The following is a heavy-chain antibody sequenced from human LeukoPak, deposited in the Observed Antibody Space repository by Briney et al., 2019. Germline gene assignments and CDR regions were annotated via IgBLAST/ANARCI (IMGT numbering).Heavy chain of an antibody. J-gene: IGHJ4*02. V-gene: IGHV3-23*01. CDR1: GFTFSSYG. Sequence: GGTLRLSCAASGFTFSSYGMSWVRQAPGKGLEWVSAISGSGGSTYYADSVKGRFTISRDNSKNTLYLQMNSLRAEDTAVCYCAKDKSSIRKYYFDYWGQGTLVTVSS. CDR3: AKDKSSIRKYYFDY. CDR2: ISGSGGST. D-gene: IGHD6-13*01.